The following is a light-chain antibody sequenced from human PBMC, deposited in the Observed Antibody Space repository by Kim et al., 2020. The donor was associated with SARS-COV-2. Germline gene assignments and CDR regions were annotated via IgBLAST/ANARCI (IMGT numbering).Light chain of an antibody. CDR3: QQRSNWPPS. J-gene: IGKJ2*01. CDR1: QSVSSY. V-gene: IGKV3-11*01. CDR2: DAS. Sequence: SLSQGERATLSCRASQSVSSYLAWYQQKPGQAPRLLIYDASNRATGIPARFSGSGSGTDFTLTISSLEPEDFAVYYCQQRSNWPPSFGQGTKLEI.